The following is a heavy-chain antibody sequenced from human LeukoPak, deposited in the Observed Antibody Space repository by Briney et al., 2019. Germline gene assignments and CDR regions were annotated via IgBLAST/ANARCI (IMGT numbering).Heavy chain of an antibody. CDR3: ARDPVSSGPGYFDY. Sequence: GGSLRLSRAASGFTVSSNYMSWVRQAPGKGLEWVSAIYSTGSTYYADSVKGRFSISRDNSKNTLYLQMNSLRAEDTAVYYCARDPVSSGPGYFDYWGQGILVTVSS. CDR1: GFTVSSNY. J-gene: IGHJ4*02. V-gene: IGHV3-53*01. CDR2: IYSTGST. D-gene: IGHD3-22*01.